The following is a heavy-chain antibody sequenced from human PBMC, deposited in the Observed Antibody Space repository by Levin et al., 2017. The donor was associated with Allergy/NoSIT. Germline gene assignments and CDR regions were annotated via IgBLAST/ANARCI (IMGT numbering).Heavy chain of an antibody. D-gene: IGHD4-23*01. CDR1: GFSLSISGMC. CDR3: ARSYQGGNSLSGMDV. Sequence: QTLSLTCTFSGFSLSISGMCVSWIRQPPGKALEWLARIDWDDEKFYSTPLKTRLTISKDTSKNQVVLTMSNMDPVDTATYYCARSYQGGNSLSGMDVWGQGTTVTVSS. CDR2: IDWDDEK. V-gene: IGHV2-70*16. J-gene: IGHJ6*02.